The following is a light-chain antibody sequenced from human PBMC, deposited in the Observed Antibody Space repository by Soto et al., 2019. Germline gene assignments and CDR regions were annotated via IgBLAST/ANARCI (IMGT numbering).Light chain of an antibody. CDR2: EVS. CDR1: SSDIGGYKY. J-gene: IGLJ2*01. V-gene: IGLV2-14*01. Sequence: QSALTQPASVSGSPGQSITISCTGTSSDIGGYKYVSWYQQHPGIAPKLMIYEVSNRPSGVSNRFSGSKSGNTASLTISGLQAEDEADYYCGSYTRRSTRVFGGGTKVTVL. CDR3: GSYTRRSTRV.